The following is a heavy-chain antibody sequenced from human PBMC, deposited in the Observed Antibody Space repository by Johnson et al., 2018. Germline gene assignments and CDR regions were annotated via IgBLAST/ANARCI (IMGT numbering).Heavy chain of an antibody. CDR1: GFTFSSYG. Sequence: QVQLVESGGGVVQPGRSLRLSCAASGFTFSSYGMHWVRQAPGKGLEWVAVISYDGTNKYYADSVKGRFTISRDNSKNTLYLQMNSLRAEDTAVYYCAKVGCSGGGYGMDVWGKGTTLTVSS. V-gene: IGHV3-30*18. CDR2: ISYDGTNK. J-gene: IGHJ6*04. D-gene: IGHD2-15*01. CDR3: AKVGCSGGGYGMDV.